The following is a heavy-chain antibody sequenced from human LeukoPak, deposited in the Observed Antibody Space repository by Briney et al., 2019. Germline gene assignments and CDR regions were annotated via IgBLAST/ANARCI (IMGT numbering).Heavy chain of an antibody. J-gene: IGHJ4*02. CDR1: GGSFSAYY. V-gene: IGHV4-34*01. Sequence: PSETLSLTCAAYGGSFSAYYWTWIRQPPGKGLEWIGEINHSGSTNYNPSLKSRVTISVDTSKNQFSLKLSSVTAADTAVYYCARGGRGYSYGRIVDYWGQGTLVTVSS. D-gene: IGHD5-18*01. CDR2: INHSGST. CDR3: ARGGRGYSYGRIVDY.